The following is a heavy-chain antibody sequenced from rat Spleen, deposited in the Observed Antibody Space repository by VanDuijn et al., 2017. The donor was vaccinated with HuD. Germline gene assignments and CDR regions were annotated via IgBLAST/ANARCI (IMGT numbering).Heavy chain of an antibody. CDR1: GFTLSDYY. J-gene: IGHJ1*01. D-gene: IGHD1-12*02. CDR2: INYDGSST. CDR3: AKDMGDYYDGTYYPYWYFDF. V-gene: IGHV5-29*01. Sequence: EVQLVESGGGLVQPGRSLKLSCAASGFTLSDYYMAWVRQVPTKGLEWVATINYDGSSTYYRDSVKGRFTISRDNAKSTLYLQMTSLRSEDTATYYCAKDMGDYYDGTYYPYWYFDFWGPGTMVTVSS.